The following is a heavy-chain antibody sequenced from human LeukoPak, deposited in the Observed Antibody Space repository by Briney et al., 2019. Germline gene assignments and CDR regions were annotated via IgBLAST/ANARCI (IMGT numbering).Heavy chain of an antibody. J-gene: IGHJ6*03. V-gene: IGHV3-43D*04. D-gene: IGHD3-10*01. CDR1: GFTFDDYA. CDR2: ISWDGGST. CDR3: AKEAYYGSGTKTYMDV. Sequence: GGSLRLSCAASGFTFDDYAMHWVRQAPGKGLEWVSLISWDGGSTYYANSVKGRFTISRDNSKNSLYLQMNSLRAEDTALYYCAKEAYYGSGTKTYMDVWGKGTTVTVSS.